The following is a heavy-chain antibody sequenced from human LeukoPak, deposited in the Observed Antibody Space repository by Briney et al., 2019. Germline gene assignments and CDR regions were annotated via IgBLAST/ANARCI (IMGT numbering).Heavy chain of an antibody. CDR2: IYYSGST. CDR1: RGSLSSYY. J-gene: IGHJ4*02. V-gene: IGHV4-59*01. D-gene: IGHD5-18*01. CDR3: ARGTAMATSFDY. Sequence: SETLSLTRTVSRGSLSSYYWRWIRQPPGKGLEWIGYIYYSGSTNYNPSLTSRVTITVDTSKHHIALMLSSVTAADTAVYYCARGTAMATSFDYWGQVTLGTVSS.